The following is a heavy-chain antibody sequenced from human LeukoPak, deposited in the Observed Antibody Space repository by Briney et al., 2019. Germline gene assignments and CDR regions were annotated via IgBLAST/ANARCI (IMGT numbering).Heavy chain of an antibody. V-gene: IGHV1-2*02. D-gene: IGHD3-22*01. CDR3: ASYLYDSSGYTDY. J-gene: IGHJ4*02. CDR1: GYTFTGYY. Sequence: ASVKVSCKASGYTFTGYYMHWVRQAPGQGLEWMGWINPNSGGTNYAQKFQGRVTMTRDTSISTAYMELSRLRSDDTAVYYCASYLYDSSGYTDYWGQGTLVTVSS. CDR2: INPNSGGT.